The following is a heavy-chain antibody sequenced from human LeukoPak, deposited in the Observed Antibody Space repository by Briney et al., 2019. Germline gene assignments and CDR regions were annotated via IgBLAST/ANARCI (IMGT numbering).Heavy chain of an antibody. CDR3: AKRGAGSGGLDY. CDR1: GFSFSIYA. V-gene: IGHV3-23*01. CDR2: ILENGRTM. D-gene: IGHD6-19*01. Sequence: QAGGSLRLSCATSGFSFSIYAMSWVRQAPGKGLEWVSDILENGRTMYYADSVQGRFTISRDTSNNTLFLQMSNLRAEDTAVYYCAKRGAGSGGLDYWGQGTLVTVSS. J-gene: IGHJ4*02.